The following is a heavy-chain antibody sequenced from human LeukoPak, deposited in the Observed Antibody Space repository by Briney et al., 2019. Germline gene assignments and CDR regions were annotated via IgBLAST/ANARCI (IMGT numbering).Heavy chain of an antibody. Sequence: PGGSLRLSCAASGVTSNYMTWVRQAPGKGLEWVSVIYNGRTTYYADSVKGRFTISRDNSKSTLFVYLQMNSLRTDDTALYYCAGGGEAARSLAYWGQGALVTVSS. J-gene: IGHJ4*02. CDR1: GVTSNY. CDR2: IYNGRTT. V-gene: IGHV3-66*02. CDR3: AGGGEAARSLAY. D-gene: IGHD6-6*01.